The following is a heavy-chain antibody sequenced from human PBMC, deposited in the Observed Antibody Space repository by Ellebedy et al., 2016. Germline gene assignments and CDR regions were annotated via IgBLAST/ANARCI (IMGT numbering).Heavy chain of an antibody. V-gene: IGHV4-59*13. J-gene: IGHJ5*02. CDR1: GGSISGDF. CDR2: SIYSGGT. D-gene: IGHD3-3*01. Sequence: SETLSLXXTVSGGSISGDFWSWIRQPPGKGLEWIGYSIYSGGTNYNPSLRSRVTISLDPSKNHLSLELTSVTAADTAVYYCARLNVYFGMAAGRFNPWGQGTLVTVSS. CDR3: ARLNVYFGMAAGRFNP.